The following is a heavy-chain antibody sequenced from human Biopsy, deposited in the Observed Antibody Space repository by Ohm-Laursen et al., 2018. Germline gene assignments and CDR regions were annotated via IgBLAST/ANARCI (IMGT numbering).Heavy chain of an antibody. D-gene: IGHD3-9*01. Sequence: TLSLTWSVSGASVKTSGYFWAWTRKRPGKGLEWIGYISYNERTHYNPSLTSLLAISFDTSNNRISLQLRSVSAADTAVYYRVREPKTGTAEAWYFDLWGRGSPVTVPS. CDR3: VREPKTGTAEAWYFDL. V-gene: IGHV4-31*01. CDR2: ISYNERT. CDR1: GASVKTSGYF. J-gene: IGHJ2*01.